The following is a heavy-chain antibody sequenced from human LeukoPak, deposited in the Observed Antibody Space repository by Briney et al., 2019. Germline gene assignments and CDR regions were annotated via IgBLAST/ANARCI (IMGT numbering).Heavy chain of an antibody. CDR3: TKLEDDIVVVPAALEDY. CDR1: GFTFSRYG. D-gene: IGHD2-2*01. V-gene: IGHV3-23*01. CDR2: ISGSGGST. J-gene: IGHJ4*02. Sequence: GGSLRLSCAASGFTFSRYGMSWVRQAPGKGLEWVSAISGSGGSTYYSDSVKGRFTISRDNSKNTLYLQMNSLRAEDTAVYYCTKLEDDIVVVPAALEDYWGQGTLVTVSS.